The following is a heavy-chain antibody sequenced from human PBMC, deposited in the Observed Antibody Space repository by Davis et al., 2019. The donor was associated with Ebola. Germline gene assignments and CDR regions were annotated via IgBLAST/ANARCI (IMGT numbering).Heavy chain of an antibody. CDR2: IIPIFGTA. D-gene: IGHD4-17*01. J-gene: IGHJ4*02. CDR1: GGTFSSYA. Sequence: SVKVSCKASGGTFSSYAISWVRQAPGQGLEWMGGIIPIFGTANYAQKFQGRATITADESTSTAYMELSSLRSEDTAVYYCARDKDDYGDSFPDYWGQGTLVTVSS. V-gene: IGHV1-69*13. CDR3: ARDKDDYGDSFPDY.